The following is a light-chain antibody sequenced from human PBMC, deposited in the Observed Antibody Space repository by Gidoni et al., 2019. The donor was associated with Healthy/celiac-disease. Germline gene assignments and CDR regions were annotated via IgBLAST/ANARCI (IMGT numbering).Light chain of an antibody. Sequence: DIQVTQYPSSMSASVGDRVTITCRASQSISSYLNLYQPKPGKAPQLLIYAASSLQRWFPSRFSGSGAESDFTPTSSRLQPDDFATYYFQQSSSTLLTFGQXTKVEIK. CDR2: AAS. V-gene: IGKV1-39*01. CDR1: QSISSY. J-gene: IGKJ1*01. CDR3: QQSSSTLLT.